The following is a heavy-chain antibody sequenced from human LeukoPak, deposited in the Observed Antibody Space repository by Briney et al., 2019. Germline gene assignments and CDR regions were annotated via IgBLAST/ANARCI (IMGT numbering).Heavy chain of an antibody. J-gene: IGHJ4*02. CDR3: VRTPPNWGADF. V-gene: IGHV1-8*01. Sequence: ASVKVSCKASGYTFTSFDINWMRQATGQGLEWMGWMSPNSGNTGYAQKFQGRVTMTRDTSTGTAYLELSSLRSEDSAVYYCVRTPPNWGADFWGQGTLVTVSS. CDR1: GYTFTSFD. D-gene: IGHD7-27*01. CDR2: MSPNSGNT.